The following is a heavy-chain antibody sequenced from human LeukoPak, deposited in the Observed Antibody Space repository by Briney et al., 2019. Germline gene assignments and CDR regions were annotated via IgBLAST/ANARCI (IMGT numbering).Heavy chain of an antibody. CDR2: ISSGSNYI. Sequence: GGSLRLSCAASGFTFSSYSMNWVRQAPGKGLEWVSSISSGSNYIYYADSVKGRFAISRDNAKNSLYLQMNSLRAEDTAVYYCARRVASGYDTLDAWGQGTTVTVSS. D-gene: IGHD3-10*01. J-gene: IGHJ3*01. CDR3: ARRVASGYDTLDA. CDR1: GFTFSSYS. V-gene: IGHV3-21*01.